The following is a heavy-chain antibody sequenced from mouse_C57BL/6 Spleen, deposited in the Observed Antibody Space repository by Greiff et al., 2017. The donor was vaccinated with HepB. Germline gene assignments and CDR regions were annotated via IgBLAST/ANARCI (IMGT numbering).Heavy chain of an antibody. Sequence: QVHVKQSGAELARPGASVKLSCKASGYTFTSYDISWVKQRTGQGLEGIGEIYPRSGNTYYNEKFKGKATLTADKSSSTAYMELRSLTSEDSAVYFCARSGDYYGSSSHFDYWGQGTTLTVSS. CDR1: GYTFTSYD. J-gene: IGHJ2*01. CDR3: ARSGDYYGSSSHFDY. V-gene: IGHV1-81*01. D-gene: IGHD1-1*01. CDR2: IYPRSGNT.